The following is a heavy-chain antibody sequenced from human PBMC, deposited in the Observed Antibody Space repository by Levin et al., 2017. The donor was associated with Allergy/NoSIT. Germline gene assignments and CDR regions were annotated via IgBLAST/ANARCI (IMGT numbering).Heavy chain of an antibody. CDR2: INHSGST. Sequence: SETLSLTCAVYGGSFSGYYWSWIRQPPGKGLEWIGEINHSGSTNYNPSLKSRVTISVDTSKNQFSLKLSSVTAADTAVYYCARPDTYYDFWSGSGWFDPWGQGTLVTVSS. D-gene: IGHD3-3*01. V-gene: IGHV4-34*01. CDR1: GGSFSGYY. CDR3: ARPDTYYDFWSGSGWFDP. J-gene: IGHJ5*02.